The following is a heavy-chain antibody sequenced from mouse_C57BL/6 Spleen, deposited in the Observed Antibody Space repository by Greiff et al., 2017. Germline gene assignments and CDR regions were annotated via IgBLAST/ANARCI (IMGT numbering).Heavy chain of an antibody. CDR2: LNPSRGYT. J-gene: IGHJ2*01. CDR3: ARSGDYGNYYIDY. CDR1: GYTFPSYW. Sequence: QVQLKESGAELAKPGASVTLSCKASGYTFPSYWMHWVKQRPGPGLAWIGNLNPSRGYTKYNQKFKDKATLTADKSYSTAYMQLSSLTYEDSAVYYCARSGDYGNYYIDYWGQGTTLTVSS. D-gene: IGHD2-1*01. V-gene: IGHV1-7*01.